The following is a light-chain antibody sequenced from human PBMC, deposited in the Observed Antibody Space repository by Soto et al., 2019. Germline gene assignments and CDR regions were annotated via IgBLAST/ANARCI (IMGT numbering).Light chain of an antibody. Sequence: DVVMTQSPLSLPVTLGQPASISCRSSRSLVYSDGNAYLNWFHQRPGQSPRRLIYKASNRDSGGPYRFSGSGSGTDFTLHINRVEAEDVGVYYCMQGTHWPPTFGRGTRVEIE. V-gene: IGKV2-30*01. CDR1: RSLVYSDGNAY. CDR2: KAS. J-gene: IGKJ1*01. CDR3: MQGTHWPPT.